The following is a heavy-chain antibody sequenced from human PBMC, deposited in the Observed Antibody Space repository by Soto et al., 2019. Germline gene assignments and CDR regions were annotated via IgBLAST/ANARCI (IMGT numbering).Heavy chain of an antibody. D-gene: IGHD1-26*01. J-gene: IGHJ5*02. V-gene: IGHV4-31*03. CDR2: IYYTGST. CDR1: GGSISSGGYY. CDR3: ARDLKYSGSHTLDP. Sequence: TLSLTCTVSGGSISSGGYYWSWIRQHPGKGLEWIGYIYYTGSTYYNPSLKSRVTISVDTSKNQFSLKLSSVTAADTAVYYCARDLKYSGSHTLDPWGQGTLVTVSS.